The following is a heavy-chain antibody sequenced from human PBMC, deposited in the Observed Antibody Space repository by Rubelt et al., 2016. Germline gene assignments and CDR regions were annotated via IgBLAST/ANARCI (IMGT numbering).Heavy chain of an antibody. Sequence: QLQLQESGPGLVKPSETLSLTCTVSGGSISSSTYSWGWIRQPPGKGLEWIGEINHSGRTNYNPSLKSRVTISVDTSKNQFSLELGSVTAADTAVYYCAGNDYGDYDDAFDIWGQGTMVTVSS. CDR3: AGNDYGDYDDAFDI. CDR2: INHSGRT. CDR1: GGSISSSTYS. D-gene: IGHD4-17*01. V-gene: IGHV4-39*01. J-gene: IGHJ3*02.